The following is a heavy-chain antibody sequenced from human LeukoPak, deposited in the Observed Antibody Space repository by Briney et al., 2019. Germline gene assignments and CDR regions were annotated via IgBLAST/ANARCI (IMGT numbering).Heavy chain of an antibody. Sequence: AGTLSLSCSASGFTFSSYALHWVRQAPGKGLEYVSAISSNGATTYYADSVKGRFTISRDNSKNTLYFQMSSLRPEDTAVYYCVKIVLAGGYFDSWGQGTLVTVSS. CDR2: ISSNGATT. J-gene: IGHJ4*03. CDR3: VKIVLAGGYFDS. CDR1: GFTFSSYA. V-gene: IGHV3-64*05. D-gene: IGHD1-26*01.